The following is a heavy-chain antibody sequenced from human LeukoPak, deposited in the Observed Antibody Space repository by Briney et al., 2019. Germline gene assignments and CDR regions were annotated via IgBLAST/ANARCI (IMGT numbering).Heavy chain of an antibody. CDR3: ARDHSSGTTNYYYYYYMDV. J-gene: IGHJ6*03. V-gene: IGHV1-2*02. D-gene: IGHD6-19*01. Sequence: GASVKVSCKASGYTFTGYYMHWVRQAPGQGLEWMGWINPNSGGTNYAQKFQGRVTMTRDTSISTAYMELSRLRSDDTAVYYCARDHSSGTTNYYYYYYMDVWGKGTTVTVSS. CDR1: GYTFTGYY. CDR2: INPNSGGT.